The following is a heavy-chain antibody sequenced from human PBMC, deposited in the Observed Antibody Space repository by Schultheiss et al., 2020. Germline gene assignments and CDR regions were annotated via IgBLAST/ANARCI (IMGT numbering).Heavy chain of an antibody. CDR1: GFTFSSYS. V-gene: IGHV3-21*01. D-gene: IGHD3-10*01. J-gene: IGHJ4*02. CDR3: ARDLGYYGSGSSYQDY. CDR2: ISSSSSYI. Sequence: GGSLRLSCAASGFTFSSYSMNWVRQAPGKGLEWVSSISSSSSYIYYADSVKGRFTISRDNAKNSLYLQMNSLRAEDTAVYYCARDLGYYGSGSSYQDYWCQGTLVTVSS.